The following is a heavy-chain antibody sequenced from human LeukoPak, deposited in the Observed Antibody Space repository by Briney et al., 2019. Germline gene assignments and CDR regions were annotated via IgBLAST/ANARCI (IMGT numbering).Heavy chain of an antibody. CDR3: SRDPRHSDY. Sequence: GGSLRLSCAASGSTFSDSYMTWIRQAPGKGLELLSYISGSSSDVNYIDSVRGRFAISRDNAKNSLYLHMNSLTVEDTAVYYCSRDPRHSDYWGQGTLVTVSS. V-gene: IGHV3-11*01. CDR2: ISGSSSDV. J-gene: IGHJ4*02. CDR1: GSTFSDSY.